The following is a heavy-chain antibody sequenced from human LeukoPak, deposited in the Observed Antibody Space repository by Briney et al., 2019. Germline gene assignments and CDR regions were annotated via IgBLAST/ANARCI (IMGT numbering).Heavy chain of an antibody. V-gene: IGHV3-21*04. D-gene: IGHD3-9*01. Sequence: GGSLRLSCAASGFTFSSYSMNWVRQAPGKGLEWVSSISSSSSYIYYADSVKGRFTISRDNAKNSLYLQMNSLRAEDTAVYYCAKDGDYDILTGWSYTLYYLDYWGQGTLVTVSS. CDR3: AKDGDYDILTGWSYTLYYLDY. J-gene: IGHJ4*02. CDR1: GFTFSSYS. CDR2: ISSSSSYI.